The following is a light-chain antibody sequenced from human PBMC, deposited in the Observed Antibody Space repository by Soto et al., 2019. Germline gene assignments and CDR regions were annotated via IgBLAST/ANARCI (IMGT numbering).Light chain of an antibody. CDR3: CSYAGSSNWYG. Sequence: QSVLTQPASVSGSPGQSITISCTGTSSDVGSYNLVSWYQQHPGKAPKLIIYEVSKRPSGVSNRFSGSKSGNTASLTISGLQAEDEVDYSCCSYAGSSNWYGFGTGTKVTVL. J-gene: IGLJ1*01. CDR1: SSDVGSYNL. CDR2: EVS. V-gene: IGLV2-23*02.